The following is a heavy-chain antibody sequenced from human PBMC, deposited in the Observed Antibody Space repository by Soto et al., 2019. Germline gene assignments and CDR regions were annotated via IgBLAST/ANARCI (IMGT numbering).Heavy chain of an antibody. CDR2: IIPIFGTA. CDR1: GGTFSSYA. Sequence: SVKVSCKASGGTFSSYAISWVRQAPGQGLEWMGGIIPIFGTANYAQKFQGRVTITADESTSTAYMELSSLRSEDTAVYYCARELGDFWSGYYTGSLDYWGQGTLVTVSS. V-gene: IGHV1-69*13. D-gene: IGHD3-3*01. CDR3: ARELGDFWSGYYTGSLDY. J-gene: IGHJ4*02.